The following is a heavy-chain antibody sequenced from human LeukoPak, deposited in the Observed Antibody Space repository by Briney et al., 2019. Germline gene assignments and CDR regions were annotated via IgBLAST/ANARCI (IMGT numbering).Heavy chain of an antibody. V-gene: IGHV3-74*01. Sequence: GGSLRLSCAASGFTFRSYWMHWVRQAPGKGLVWVSRINRDGSSTNYADSVKGRFTISRDNAKNTLYLQMNGLRAEDTAVYYCLRDDSSHFDYWGQGTLVTVSS. CDR3: LRDDSSHFDY. CDR2: INRDGSST. J-gene: IGHJ4*02. CDR1: GFTFRSYW. D-gene: IGHD6-13*01.